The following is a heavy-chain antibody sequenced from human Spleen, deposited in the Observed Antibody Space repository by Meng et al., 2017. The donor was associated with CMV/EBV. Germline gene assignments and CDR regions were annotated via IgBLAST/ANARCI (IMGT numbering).Heavy chain of an antibody. CDR1: FTFSDHD. J-gene: IGHJ2*01. CDR2: SRNKVYSYTT. Sequence: FTFSDHDMDWVRQAPGKGLEWLGRSRNKVYSYTTEYAASVKGRFTMSRDDSKNSLYLQMNSLKTEDTAVYYCARESKDYSGCWYFDLWGRGTLVTVSS. D-gene: IGHD3-10*01. V-gene: IGHV3-72*01. CDR3: ARESKDYSGCWYFDL.